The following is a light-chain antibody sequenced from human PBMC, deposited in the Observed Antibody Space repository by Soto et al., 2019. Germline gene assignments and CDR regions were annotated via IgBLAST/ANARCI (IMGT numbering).Light chain of an antibody. J-gene: IGKJ1*01. CDR2: KAS. V-gene: IGKV1-5*03. Sequence: DIQMTQSPSTLSASVGDRVTITCRASQSVSSWLAWYQQKPGKAPKLLIYKASSLESGVPSRFSGSGSGTEFTLTISSLQPHDFATYYCQQYSTFGQGTKVEIK. CDR3: QQYST. CDR1: QSVSSW.